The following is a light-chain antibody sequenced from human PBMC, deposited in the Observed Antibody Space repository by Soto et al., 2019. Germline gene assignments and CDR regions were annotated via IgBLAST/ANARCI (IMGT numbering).Light chain of an antibody. CDR1: QSVSSN. Sequence: MIQNQRTRAVSGGRRDTGACRASQSVSSNLAWYQQKPGQAPRLLIYGASTRATGIPARFSGSGSGTEFTLSLSTLQSEGFAVHYCQQHHKSAISLGQGTRLEIK. J-gene: IGKJ5*01. CDR2: GAS. CDR3: QQHHKSAIS. V-gene: IGKV3-15*01.